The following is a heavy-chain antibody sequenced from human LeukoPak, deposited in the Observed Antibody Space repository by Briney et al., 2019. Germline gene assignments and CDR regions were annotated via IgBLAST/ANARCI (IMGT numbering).Heavy chain of an antibody. V-gene: IGHV3-7*01. J-gene: IGHJ4*02. D-gene: IGHD3-9*01. Sequence: GGSLRLSCTASGFTFSSYWMNWVRQAPGKGLEWVANIKQDGSEKYYVDSVKGRFTISRDNAKKSLYLQMNSLRAEDTAVYYCAREDILTGFDYWGQGTLVTVSS. CDR1: GFTFSSYW. CDR3: AREDILTGFDY. CDR2: IKQDGSEK.